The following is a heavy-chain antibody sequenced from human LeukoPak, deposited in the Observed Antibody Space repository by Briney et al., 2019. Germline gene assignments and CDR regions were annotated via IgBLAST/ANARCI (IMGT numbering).Heavy chain of an antibody. D-gene: IGHD6-19*01. CDR1: GYTFTGYY. J-gene: IGHJ4*02. V-gene: IGHV1-2*02. CDR3: ARDSGIAVAGTVGIDY. Sequence: ASVKVSCKASGYTFTGYYMHWVRQAPGQGLEWMGWINPNSGGTNYAQKFQGRVTMTRDTSISTAYMELSRLRSDDTAVYYCARDSGIAVAGTVGIDYWGQGTLVTVSS. CDR2: INPNSGGT.